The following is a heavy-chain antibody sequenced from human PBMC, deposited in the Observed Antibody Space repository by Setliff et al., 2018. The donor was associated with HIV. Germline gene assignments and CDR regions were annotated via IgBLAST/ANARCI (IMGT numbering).Heavy chain of an antibody. D-gene: IGHD2-2*01. Sequence: ASVKVSCKASGYTLTDYYMHWVRQAPGQGLEWMGWINPNSGGTNFAQKFQGWVTMTRDTSISTAYMALGRLRSDDTAVYYCARDPVVPKGAFDIWGQGTTVTVSS. CDR2: INPNSGGT. CDR3: ARDPVVPKGAFDI. CDR1: GYTLTDYY. J-gene: IGHJ3*02. V-gene: IGHV1-2*04.